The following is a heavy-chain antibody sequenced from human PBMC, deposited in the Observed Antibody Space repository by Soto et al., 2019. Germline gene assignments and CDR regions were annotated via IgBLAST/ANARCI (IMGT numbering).Heavy chain of an antibody. J-gene: IGHJ6*03. CDR1: GGSISSYY. CDR3: ASYFDRDYGDPYYYYMDV. CDR2: IYYSGST. Sequence: SETLSLTCTVSGGSISSYYWSWIRQPPGKGLEWIGYIYYSGSTNYNPSLKSRVTISVDTSKNQFSLKLSSVTAADTAVYYCASYFDRDYGDPYYYYMDVWGKGTTVTVSS. V-gene: IGHV4-59*01. D-gene: IGHD4-17*01.